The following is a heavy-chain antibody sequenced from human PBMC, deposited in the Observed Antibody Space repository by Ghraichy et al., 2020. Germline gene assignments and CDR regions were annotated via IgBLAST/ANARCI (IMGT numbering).Heavy chain of an antibody. V-gene: IGHV3-66*01. Sequence: GGSLRLSCAASGFTVSSNYMSWVRQAPGKGLEWVSVIYSGGSTYYADSVKGRFTISRDNSKNTLYLQMNSLRAEDTAVYYCARDIMSYDFWSGYEAYNWFDPWGQGTLVTVSS. CDR1: GFTVSSNY. D-gene: IGHD3-3*01. CDR2: IYSGGST. J-gene: IGHJ5*02. CDR3: ARDIMSYDFWSGYEAYNWFDP.